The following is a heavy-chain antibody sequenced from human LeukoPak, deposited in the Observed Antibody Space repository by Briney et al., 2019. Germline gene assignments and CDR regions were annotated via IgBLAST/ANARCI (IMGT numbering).Heavy chain of an antibody. V-gene: IGHV3-21*01. J-gene: IGHJ4*02. CDR1: GFTFSSYS. CDR2: ISSSSSYI. CDR3: ARDHSGDY. Sequence: GGSLRLSCAASGFTFSSYSMNWVRQAPGEGLEWVSSISSSSSYIYYADSVKGRFTISRDNAKNSLYLQMNRLRAEDTAVYYCARDHSGDYWGQGTLVTVSS.